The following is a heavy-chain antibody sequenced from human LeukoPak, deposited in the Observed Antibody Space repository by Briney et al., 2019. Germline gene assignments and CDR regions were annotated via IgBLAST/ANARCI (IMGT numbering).Heavy chain of an antibody. J-gene: IGHJ3*02. Sequence: PGGSLRLSCAASGFTFSSYAMHWVRQAPGKGLEWVAVISYDGSNKCYADCVKGRFTISRDNSKNTLYLQMNSLRAEDTAVYYCAGRRFWDYDRHAFDIWGQGTMVTVSS. D-gene: IGHD3-16*01. V-gene: IGHV3-30-3*01. CDR3: AGRRFWDYDRHAFDI. CDR2: ISYDGSNK. CDR1: GFTFSSYA.